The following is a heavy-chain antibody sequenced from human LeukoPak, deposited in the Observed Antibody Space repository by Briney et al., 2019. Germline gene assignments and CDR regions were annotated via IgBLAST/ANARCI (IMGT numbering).Heavy chain of an antibody. Sequence: ASVKVSCKASGYTFTSYGISWVRQAPGQGLEWMGWISAYNGNTNYAQKLQGRVTMTTDTSTSTAYMELRSLRSDDTAVYYCARGFGDDFWSGWLDYWGQGTLVTVSS. V-gene: IGHV1-18*01. CDR3: ARGFGDDFWSGWLDY. D-gene: IGHD3-3*01. CDR2: ISAYNGNT. CDR1: GYTFTSYG. J-gene: IGHJ4*02.